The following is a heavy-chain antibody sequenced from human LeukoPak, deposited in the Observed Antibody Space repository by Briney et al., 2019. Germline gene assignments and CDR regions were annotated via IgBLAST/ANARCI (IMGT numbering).Heavy chain of an antibody. V-gene: IGHV3-30*04. D-gene: IGHD1-26*01. CDR3: ARGPGSSGGYYVGVF. CDR1: GFTLSSYA. J-gene: IGHJ4*02. Sequence: GGSLRLSCVASGFTLSSYAMHWVRQAPRKGLEWVAVISYDGSNKYYAVSVKGRFTISRDNSKNTLYLQMSSLRAEATGVYCCARGPGSSGGYYVGVFWGQGTLVTVSS. CDR2: ISYDGSNK.